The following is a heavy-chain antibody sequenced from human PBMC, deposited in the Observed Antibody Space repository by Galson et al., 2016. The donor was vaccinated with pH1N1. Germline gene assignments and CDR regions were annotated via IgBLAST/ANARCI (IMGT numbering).Heavy chain of an antibody. CDR3: AKMARTSGPDSEYYFDF. V-gene: IGHV4-39*07. J-gene: IGHJ4*02. CDR2: IYYSGST. Sequence: LSLTCTVSGGSISTSNFYWDWIRQSPGKGLEWIGNIYYSGSTYYNPSLKSRVTISVDTSKKQFSLNLNSVTAADTAVYYCAKMARTSGPDSEYYFDFWGQGMLVTVSS. D-gene: IGHD1-1*01. CDR1: GGSISTSNFY.